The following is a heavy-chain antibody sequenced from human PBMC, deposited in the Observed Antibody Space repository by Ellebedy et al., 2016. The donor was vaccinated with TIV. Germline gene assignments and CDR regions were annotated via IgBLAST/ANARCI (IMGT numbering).Heavy chain of an antibody. J-gene: IGHJ5*02. CDR1: GGSISSGGYY. CDR2: IYYSGST. V-gene: IGHV4-31*03. D-gene: IGHD2-2*01. Sequence: SETLSLTCTVSGGSISSGGYYWSWIRQHPGKGLEWIGYIYYSGSTYYNPSLKSRVTISVDTSKNQFSLKLSSVTAADTAVYYCARDPCSSTSCPWSDPWGQGTLVTVSS. CDR3: ARDPCSSTSCPWSDP.